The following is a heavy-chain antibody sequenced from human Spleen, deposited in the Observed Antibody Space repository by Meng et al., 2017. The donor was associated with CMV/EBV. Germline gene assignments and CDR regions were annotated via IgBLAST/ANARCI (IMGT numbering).Heavy chain of an antibody. J-gene: IGHJ5*02. V-gene: IGHV3-7*01. CDR3: AREGGLEGWFDP. Sequence: GESLKISCAASGFTFSNYWMSWVRQAPGKGLEWVANIKQDGSEKYYVDSVKGRFTISRDNAKNSLYLQMNSLRAEDTAVYYCAREGGLEGWFDPWGQGTLVTVSS. CDR2: IKQDGSEK. D-gene: IGHD3-16*01. CDR1: GFTFSNYW.